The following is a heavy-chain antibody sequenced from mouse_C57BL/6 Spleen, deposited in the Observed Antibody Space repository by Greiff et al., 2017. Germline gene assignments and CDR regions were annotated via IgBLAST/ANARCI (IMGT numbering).Heavy chain of an antibody. CDR1: GYTFTSYW. J-gene: IGHJ3*01. D-gene: IGHD2-5*01. CDR2: IDPSDSET. CDR3: ARAGSNPFAY. V-gene: IGHV1-52*01. Sequence: QFQLQQPGAELVRPGSSVKLSCKASGYTFTSYWMHWVKQRPIQGLEWIGNIDPSDSETHYNQKFKDKATLTVDKSSSTAYMQLSSLTSEDSAVYYCARAGSNPFAYWGQGTLVTVSA.